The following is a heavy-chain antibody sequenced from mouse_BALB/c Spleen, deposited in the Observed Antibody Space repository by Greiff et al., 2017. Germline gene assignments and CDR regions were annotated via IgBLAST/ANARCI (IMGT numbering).Heavy chain of an antibody. J-gene: IGHJ4*01. Sequence: EVKLVESGGGLVKPGGSLKLSCAASGFTFSDYYMYWVRQTPEKRLEWVATISDGGSYTYYPDSVKGRFTISRDNAKNNLYLQMSSLKSEDTAMYYCASDTDNGPIYAMDYWGQGTSVTVSS. CDR1: GFTFSDYY. V-gene: IGHV5-4*02. CDR3: ASDTDNGPIYAMDY. CDR2: ISDGGSYT. D-gene: IGHD1-1*01.